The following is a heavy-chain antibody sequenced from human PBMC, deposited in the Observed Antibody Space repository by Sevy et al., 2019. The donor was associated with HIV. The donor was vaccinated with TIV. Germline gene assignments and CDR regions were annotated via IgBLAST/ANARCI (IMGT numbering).Heavy chain of an antibody. CDR1: GFTFYTHA. Sequence: GGSLRLSCTGSGFTFYTHAMHWVRQAPGKGLEWVAVISYDGSAEFYADSVKGRFTISRDNSENKLYLQMNSLRKEDTAMYYCARDAGYSIDRYLGYWGQGILVTVSS. J-gene: IGHJ4*02. CDR2: ISYDGSAE. D-gene: IGHD1-26*01. V-gene: IGHV3-30*03. CDR3: ARDAGYSIDRYLGY.